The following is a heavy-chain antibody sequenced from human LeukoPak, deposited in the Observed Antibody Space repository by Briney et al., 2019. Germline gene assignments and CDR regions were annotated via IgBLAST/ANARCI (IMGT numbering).Heavy chain of an antibody. Sequence: PGGSLRLSCAASGFIFSNYNMNWVRQTPGKGLEWLSYISSSSGTIYYADSVKGRFIISGDNAKNSLYLQMNSLRAEDTAVYYCARALGYSFGYAVEYWGQGTLVTVSS. J-gene: IGHJ4*02. CDR1: GFIFSNYN. D-gene: IGHD5-18*01. CDR3: ARALGYSFGYAVEY. V-gene: IGHV3-48*01. CDR2: ISSSSGTI.